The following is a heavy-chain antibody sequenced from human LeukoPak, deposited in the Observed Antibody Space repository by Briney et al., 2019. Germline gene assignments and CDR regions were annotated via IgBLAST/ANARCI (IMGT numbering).Heavy chain of an antibody. CDR2: IYYTGST. D-gene: IGHD3-22*01. V-gene: IGHV4-59*08. CDR3: ARAYYSVSGARYYCDF. J-gene: IGHJ4*02. CDR1: GVSISSYY. Sequence: SETVSLICTVSGVSISSYYWSWIRQPPGKGLEWIGCIYYTGSTNYNPSLKSRVTISVDTSKNQFSLKLSSVTAADTAVYYCARAYYSVSGARYYCDFWGQGTLVPVSS.